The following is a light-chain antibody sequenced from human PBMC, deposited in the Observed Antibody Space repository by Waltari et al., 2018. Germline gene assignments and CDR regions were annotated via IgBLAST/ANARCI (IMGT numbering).Light chain of an antibody. Sequence: TCRASQSLNTWLAWYQVKPGKAPKLQIYMASDLESGVPARFSDSGSGTEFTLTITSLQPDDFATYYCQHYNIYPWTFGRGTKVEI. CDR3: QHYNIYPWT. J-gene: IGKJ1*01. CDR2: MAS. V-gene: IGKV1-5*03. CDR1: QSLNTW.